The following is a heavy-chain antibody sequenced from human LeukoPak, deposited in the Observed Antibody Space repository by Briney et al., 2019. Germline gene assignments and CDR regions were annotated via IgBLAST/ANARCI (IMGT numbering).Heavy chain of an antibody. J-gene: IGHJ4*02. Sequence: PGGSLRLSCAASGFTFSSYAMHWVRQAPGKGLEWVAVISYDGSNKYYADSVKGRFTISRDNSKNTLYLQMNSLRAEDTAVYYCAKMDASAALFDYWGQGTLVTVSS. V-gene: IGHV3-30*04. CDR2: ISYDGSNK. CDR1: GFTFSSYA. D-gene: IGHD6-6*01. CDR3: AKMDASAALFDY.